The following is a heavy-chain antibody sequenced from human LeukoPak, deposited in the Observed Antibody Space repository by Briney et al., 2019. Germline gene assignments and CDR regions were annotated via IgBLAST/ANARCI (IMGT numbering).Heavy chain of an antibody. CDR2: INPSGGST. CDR1: GYTFTSYY. D-gene: IGHD5-18*01. J-gene: IGHJ4*02. CDR3: ARVDRSGYSYGYSIDY. Sequence: ASVKVSCKASGYTFTSYYMHWVRQAPGQGLEWMGIINPSGGSTSYAQKFQGRVTMTRDTSTSTVYMELSSPRSEDTAVYYCARVDRSGYSYGYSIDYWGQGTLVTVSS. V-gene: IGHV1-46*01.